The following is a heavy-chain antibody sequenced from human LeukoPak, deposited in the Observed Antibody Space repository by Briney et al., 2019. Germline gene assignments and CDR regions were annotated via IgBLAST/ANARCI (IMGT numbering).Heavy chain of an antibody. J-gene: IGHJ4*02. D-gene: IGHD4-23*01. CDR1: GFTFSSYW. CDR3: AKNIGGFDY. V-gene: IGHV3-7*03. CDR2: IKQDGSEK. Sequence: GGSLRLSCAASGFTFSSYWMSWVRQAPGKGLEWVVNIKQDGSEKYYVDSGKGRFTISRDNAKNSLYLQMYSLRAEDTAVYYCAKNIGGFDYWGQGTLVTVSS.